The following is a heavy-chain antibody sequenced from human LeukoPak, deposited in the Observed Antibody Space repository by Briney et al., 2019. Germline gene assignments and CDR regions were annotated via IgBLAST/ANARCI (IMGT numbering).Heavy chain of an antibody. CDR2: ISSAGTTL. D-gene: IGHD2-21*02. V-gene: IGHV3-48*01. CDR1: GFAFSGYN. CDR3: GKDPNGDSIGAFDM. Sequence: GGSLRLSCAASGFAFSGYNMKWVRQAPGKGLEWISYISSAGTTLFYEVSVRGRFTISRYNAKDYLDLQMNSRRAEDTAVNYCGKDPNGDSIGAFDMWGRGTMVTVSP. J-gene: IGHJ3*02.